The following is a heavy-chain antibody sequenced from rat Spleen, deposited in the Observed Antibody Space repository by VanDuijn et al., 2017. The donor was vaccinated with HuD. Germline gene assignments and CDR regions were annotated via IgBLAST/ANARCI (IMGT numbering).Heavy chain of an antibody. Sequence: EVQLVESGGGLVQPGRSLKLSCVASGFTFNNYWMTWIRQAPGKGLEWVASITNTGGITYYRDSVKGRFTISRDNTKNTLYLHMDSLRSEDTATYYCARHPQLGVFWYFDFWGPGTMVTVSS. D-gene: IGHD5-1*01. J-gene: IGHJ1*01. CDR3: ARHPQLGVFWYFDF. CDR1: GFTFNNYW. CDR2: ITNTGGIT. V-gene: IGHV5-31*01.